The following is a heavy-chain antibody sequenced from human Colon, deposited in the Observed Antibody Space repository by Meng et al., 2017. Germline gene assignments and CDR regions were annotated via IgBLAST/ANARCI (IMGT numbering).Heavy chain of an antibody. CDR2: IYLGGSP. J-gene: IGHJ4*02. V-gene: IGHV4-4*02. Sequence: VQLQESGPGLVEPSGTLSLTCEVSGGSISSSQWWSWVRQPPGKGLEWIGQIYLGGSPAYSPSLESRITMSVDKSNNQFSLRLRSVTAADTAVYYCARHGGWHFDYWGQGTLVTVSS. CDR1: GGSISSSQW. CDR3: ARHGGWHFDY. D-gene: IGHD6-19*01.